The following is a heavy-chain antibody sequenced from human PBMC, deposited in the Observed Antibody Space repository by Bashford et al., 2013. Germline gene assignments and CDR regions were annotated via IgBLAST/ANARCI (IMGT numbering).Heavy chain of an antibody. CDR3: VRGGGPWSDLRNPLDH. D-gene: IGHD1-14*01. CDR2: INTNGSST. J-gene: IGHJ4*02. Sequence: VRQAPGKGLVWVSRINTNGSSTSYAGSVKGRFTISRDNTKNTLYLQMNSLRAEDTAVYYCVRGGGPWSDLRNPLDHWGQGTLVTVSS. V-gene: IGHV3-74*01.